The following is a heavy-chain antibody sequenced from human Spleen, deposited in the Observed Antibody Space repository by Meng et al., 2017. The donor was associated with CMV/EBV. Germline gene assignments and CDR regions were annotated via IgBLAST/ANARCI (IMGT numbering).Heavy chain of an antibody. Sequence: GESLKISCAASGFTLSSYAVSWVRQAPGKGLEWVSVIYSGGSSTHYADSVKGRFTISRDNSKNTLYLQMNSLRAEDTAVYYCAKDQVVVVAATYYYGMDVWGQGTTVTVSS. CDR2: IYSGGSST. V-gene: IGHV3-23*03. J-gene: IGHJ6*02. CDR3: AKDQVVVVAATYYYGMDV. CDR1: GFTLSSYA. D-gene: IGHD2-15*01.